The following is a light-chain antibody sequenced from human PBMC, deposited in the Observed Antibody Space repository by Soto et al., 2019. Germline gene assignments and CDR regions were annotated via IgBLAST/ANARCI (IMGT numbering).Light chain of an antibody. J-gene: IGKJ3*01. CDR1: QGISNW. CDR2: GAS. V-gene: IGKV1D-12*01. CDR3: QQANSFPFT. Sequence: DIQMTQSPSSVSASVGDRVTITCRASQGISNWLAWYQQKPGKAPKLLIYGASRLQSGVPSRFSGRGSGTDFTLPISSLQPEDFATYYCQQANSFPFTFGPGTKVDSK.